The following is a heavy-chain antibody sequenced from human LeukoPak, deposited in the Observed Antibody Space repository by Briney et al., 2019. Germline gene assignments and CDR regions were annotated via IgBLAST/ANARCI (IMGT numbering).Heavy chain of an antibody. V-gene: IGHV1-69*13. CDR1: GGTFSGYA. D-gene: IGHD6-6*01. CDR2: IIPIFGTA. Sequence: SVKVSCKASGGTFSGYAISWVRQAPGQGLEWMGGIIPIFGTANYAQKFQGRVTITADESTSTAYMELSSLRSEDTAVYYCARDPSISPSHYFDYWGQGTLVTVSS. CDR3: ARDPSISPSHYFDY. J-gene: IGHJ4*02.